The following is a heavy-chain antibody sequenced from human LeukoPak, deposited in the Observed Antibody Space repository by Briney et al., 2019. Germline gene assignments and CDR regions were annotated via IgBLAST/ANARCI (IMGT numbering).Heavy chain of an antibody. CDR3: ARVELYCSSTSCYHYGFDY. CDR1: GYTFTGYY. CDR2: INPNSGGT. V-gene: IGHV1-2*02. D-gene: IGHD2-2*01. Sequence: ASVKVSCKASGYTFTGYYMHWVRQAPGQGLEWMGWINPNSGGTNYAQKFQGRVTMTRDTSISTAYMELSRLRSDDTAVYYCARVELYCSSTSCYHYGFDYWGQGTLVTVSS. J-gene: IGHJ4*02.